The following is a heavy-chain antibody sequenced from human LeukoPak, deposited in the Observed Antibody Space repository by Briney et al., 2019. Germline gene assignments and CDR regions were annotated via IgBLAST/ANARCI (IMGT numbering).Heavy chain of an antibody. CDR3: ARAGSSGWYSYYYYMDV. D-gene: IGHD6-19*01. CDR2: IYTSGST. V-gene: IGHV4-61*02. Sequence: SETLSLTCTVSGGSISSSSYYWGWIRQPAGKGLEWIGRIYTSGSTNYNPSLKSRVTMSVDTSKNQFSLKLSSVTAADTAVYYCARAGSSGWYSYYYYMDVWGKGTTVTISS. J-gene: IGHJ6*03. CDR1: GGSISSSSYY.